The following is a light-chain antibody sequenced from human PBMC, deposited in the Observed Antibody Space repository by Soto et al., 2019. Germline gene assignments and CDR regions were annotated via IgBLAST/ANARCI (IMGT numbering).Light chain of an antibody. CDR3: QQRGT. CDR2: DAS. CDR1: QSVSSY. Sequence: EIVLTQSPATLSLSPGERATLSCRASQSVSSYLAWYQQKPGQAPRLLIHDASNRATGIPARFSGSGSGTDFTLTMSSLEPEDFAVYYCQQRGTFGGGTKVEIK. V-gene: IGKV3-11*01. J-gene: IGKJ4*01.